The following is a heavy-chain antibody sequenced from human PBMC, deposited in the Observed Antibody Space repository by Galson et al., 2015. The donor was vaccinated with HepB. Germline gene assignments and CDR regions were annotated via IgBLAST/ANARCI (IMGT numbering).Heavy chain of an antibody. Sequence: SVKVSCKASGYTFTSYYMHWVRQAPGQGLEWMGIINPSGGSTSYAQKFQGRVTMTRDTSTSTVYMELSSLRSEDTAVYYCARTLGYCSSTSCYSFDYWGQGTLVTVSS. CDR3: ARTLGYCSSTSCYSFDY. V-gene: IGHV1-46*01. CDR2: INPSGGST. D-gene: IGHD2-2*01. CDR1: GYTFTSYY. J-gene: IGHJ4*02.